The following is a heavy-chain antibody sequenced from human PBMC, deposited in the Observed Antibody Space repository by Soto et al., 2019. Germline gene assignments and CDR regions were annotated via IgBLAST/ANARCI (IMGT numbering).Heavy chain of an antibody. D-gene: IGHD5-12*01. Sequence: GGSLRLSCSASGFTFSSYSMNWVRQAPGKGLEWVSSISSSSSYIYYADSVKGRFTISRDNSKNTLYLQMNSLRAEDTAVYYCAKSYGRDGYNYYYYGMDVWGQGTTVTVSS. J-gene: IGHJ6*02. CDR1: GFTFSSYS. V-gene: IGHV3-21*01. CDR2: ISSSSSYI. CDR3: AKSYGRDGYNYYYYGMDV.